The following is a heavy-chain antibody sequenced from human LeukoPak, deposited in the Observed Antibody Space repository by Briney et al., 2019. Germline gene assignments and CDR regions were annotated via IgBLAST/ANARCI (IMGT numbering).Heavy chain of an antibody. CDR3: ARDFAMIVTD. CDR2: IWYDGSNK. Sequence: GSLGLSFAASGFTFSSYGMHWVRPAPGKGLEWVAVIWYDGSNKYYADFVKGRFTISRDNSKNTLYPQMNSLRAEDTAVYYCARDFAMIVTDWGQGTLVTVSS. V-gene: IGHV3-33*01. J-gene: IGHJ4*02. D-gene: IGHD3-22*01. CDR1: GFTFSSYG.